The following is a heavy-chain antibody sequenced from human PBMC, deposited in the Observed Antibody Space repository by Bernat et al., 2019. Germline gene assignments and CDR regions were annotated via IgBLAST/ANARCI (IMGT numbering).Heavy chain of an antibody. V-gene: IGHV3-20*04. CDR3: AKDMAYGIAAAGIDY. CDR2: INWNGGST. D-gene: IGHD6-13*01. J-gene: IGHJ4*02. Sequence: EVQLVESGGGVVRPGGSLRLSCAASGFTFDDYGMSWVRQAPGKGLEWVSGINWNGGSTGYADSVKGRFTISRDNAKNSLYLQMNSLRAEDTALYYCAKDMAYGIAAAGIDYWGQGTLVTVSS. CDR1: GFTFDDYG.